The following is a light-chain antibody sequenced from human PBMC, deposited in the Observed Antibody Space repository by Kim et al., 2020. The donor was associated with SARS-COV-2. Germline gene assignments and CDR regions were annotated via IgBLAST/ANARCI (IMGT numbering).Light chain of an antibody. V-gene: IGKV3-20*01. Sequence: EIVLTQSPGTLSSSPGETATFSCRASESVDSSKLAWYQQKPGQAPRLLIFGASSRATGIPDRFSGSGSGTDFTLTISRLEPEDFAVYYCQQFGGSPPITFGQWTRLEI. CDR1: ESVDSSK. CDR2: GAS. J-gene: IGKJ5*01. CDR3: QQFGGSPPIT.